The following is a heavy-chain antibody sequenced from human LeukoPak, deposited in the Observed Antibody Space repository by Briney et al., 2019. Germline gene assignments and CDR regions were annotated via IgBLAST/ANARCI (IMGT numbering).Heavy chain of an antibody. CDR3: AKGGLRIQLWLLDYYYMDV. D-gene: IGHD5-18*01. V-gene: IGHV3-30*02. CDR1: GFTFSSYG. Sequence: PGGSLRLSCAASGFTFSSYGMHWVRQAPGKGLEWVAFIRYDGSNKYYADSVKGRFTISRDNSKNTLYLQMNSLRAEDTAVYYCAKGGLRIQLWLLDYYYMDVWGKGTTVTISS. J-gene: IGHJ6*03. CDR2: IRYDGSNK.